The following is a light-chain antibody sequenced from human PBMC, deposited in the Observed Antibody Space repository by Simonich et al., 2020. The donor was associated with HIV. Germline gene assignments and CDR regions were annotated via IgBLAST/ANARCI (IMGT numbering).Light chain of an antibody. CDR1: QSVLYRSSNKND. CDR2: WAS. J-gene: IGKJ1*01. Sequence: DIVMTQSPDSLAVSLGERATINCKSSQSVLYRSSNKNDLAWYQQKPGQPPKLLIYWASTRESGVPDRFSGSGSVTVFTLTISSLQAEDVAVYYCQQYYSTPPTFGQGTKVEIK. CDR3: QQYYSTPPT. V-gene: IGKV4-1*01.